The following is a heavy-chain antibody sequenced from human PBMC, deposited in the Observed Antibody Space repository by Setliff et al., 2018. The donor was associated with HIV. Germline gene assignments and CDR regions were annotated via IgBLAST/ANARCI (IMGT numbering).Heavy chain of an antibody. CDR3: ARALRRVTGSEWFDP. CDR1: GGSFSSGGYY. Sequence: SETLSLTCTVSGGSFSSGGYYWSWIRQHPGKGLEWIGYIYYSGSTYYNPSLESRVTISVDTSKNQFSLKLSSVTAADTAVYYGARALRRVTGSEWFDPWGQGTLVTVSS. CDR2: IYYSGST. D-gene: IGHD2-21*02. J-gene: IGHJ5*02. V-gene: IGHV4-31*03.